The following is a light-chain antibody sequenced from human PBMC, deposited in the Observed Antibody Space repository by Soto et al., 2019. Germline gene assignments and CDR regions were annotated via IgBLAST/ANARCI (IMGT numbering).Light chain of an antibody. J-gene: IGKJ1*01. CDR2: GAS. CDR1: QSVSSN. CDR3: QQHSNWPPWT. V-gene: IGKV3-15*01. Sequence: EIVMTQSPATPSVSPGERATLSCRASQSVSSNLAWYQQKPGQAPRLLMYGASTRATGIPDRFSGSGSGTEFTLTISSLQSEDFAVYYCQQHSNWPPWTFGQGTKVEIK.